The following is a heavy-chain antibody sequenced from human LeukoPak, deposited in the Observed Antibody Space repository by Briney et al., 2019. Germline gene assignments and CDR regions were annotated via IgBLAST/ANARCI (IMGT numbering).Heavy chain of an antibody. Sequence: SETLSLTCTVSGGSISSHYWSWIRQPPGKGLEGIGYIYYSGSTNYNPSLKSRVTISVDTSKNQFSLKLSSVTAADTAVYYCARAYCSSTSYYDFWSGYSPKPYYFDYWGQGTLVTVSS. CDR2: IYYSGST. J-gene: IGHJ4*02. CDR3: ARAYCSSTSYYDFWSGYSPKPYYFDY. D-gene: IGHD3-3*01. CDR1: GGSISSHY. V-gene: IGHV4-59*11.